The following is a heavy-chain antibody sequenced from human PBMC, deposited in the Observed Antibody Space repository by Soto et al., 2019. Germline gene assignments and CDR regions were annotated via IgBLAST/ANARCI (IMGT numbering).Heavy chain of an antibody. CDR1: GGAVNSGNYY. D-gene: IGHD2-21*02. Sequence: QVQLQQWGAGLLKPSETLSLTCAVFGGAVNSGNYYWSWIRQPPGKGLEWIGEMSHSGGTHFNPSLKSRVTISVDTPKNQFSLKMSSVTAADTALYDCARVERGTATSVVDAFDIWGPGTMVTVSS. V-gene: IGHV4-34*01. J-gene: IGHJ3*02. CDR3: ARVERGTATSVVDAFDI. CDR2: MSHSGGT.